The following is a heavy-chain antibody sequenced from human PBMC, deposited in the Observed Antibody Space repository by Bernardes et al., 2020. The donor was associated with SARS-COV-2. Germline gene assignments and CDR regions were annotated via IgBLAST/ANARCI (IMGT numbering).Heavy chain of an antibody. V-gene: IGHV3-74*01. CDR1: GFTFSSYW. CDR3: VRGPSDGHGRFEY. CDR2: INSDGRTP. J-gene: IGHJ4*02. Sequence: GRSLRLSCAASGFTFSSYWMHWVRQGPGKGLVWVSRINSDGRTPTYADSVKGRFTISRDNGKNTLYLQMNSLRAEDTAFYYCVRGPSDGHGRFEYWGQGALVTVSS.